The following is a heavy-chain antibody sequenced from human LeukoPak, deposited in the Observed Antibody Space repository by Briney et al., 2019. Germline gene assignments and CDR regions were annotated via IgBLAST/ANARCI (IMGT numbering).Heavy chain of an antibody. CDR2: IYHSGST. V-gene: IGHV4-38-2*01. Sequence: PSETLSLTCAVSGYSISSGYYWGWIRQPPGKGLEWIGSIYHSGSTYYNQSLKSRVTISVDTSKNQFSLKLSSVTAADTAVYYCATSTYYYGSGSPPGVDYWGQGTLVTVSS. D-gene: IGHD3-10*01. CDR1: GYSISSGYY. J-gene: IGHJ4*02. CDR3: ATSTYYYGSGSPPGVDY.